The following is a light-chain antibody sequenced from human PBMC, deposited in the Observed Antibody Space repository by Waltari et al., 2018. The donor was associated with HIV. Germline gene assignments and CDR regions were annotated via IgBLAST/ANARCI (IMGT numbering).Light chain of an antibody. J-gene: IGKJ2*01. CDR1: QSIGRW. CDR3: QQYNGFSRT. V-gene: IGKV1-5*03. Sequence: DIQMTQSPSTLSAFVGVRVTITCRASQSIGRWLAWYQQKPGKAPKLLIYQASNLETGVPSRFSGSGSGTEFTLTISSLQPDDFATYYCQQYNGFSRTFGQGTKLEIK. CDR2: QAS.